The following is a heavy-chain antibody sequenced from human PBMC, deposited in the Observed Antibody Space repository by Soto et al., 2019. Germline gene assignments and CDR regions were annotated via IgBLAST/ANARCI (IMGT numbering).Heavy chain of an antibody. CDR3: AKSLNSLLWFGELSAYGMDV. CDR2: ISGSGGST. V-gene: IGHV3-23*01. D-gene: IGHD3-10*01. Sequence: EVQLLESGGGLVQPGGSLRRSCAASGFTFSSYAMSWVRQAPGKGLEWVSAISGSGGSTYYADSVKGRFTISRDNSKITLYLQMNSLRAEDTAVYHCAKSLNSLLWFGELSAYGMDVWGQGTTVSVSS. J-gene: IGHJ6*02. CDR1: GFTFSSYA.